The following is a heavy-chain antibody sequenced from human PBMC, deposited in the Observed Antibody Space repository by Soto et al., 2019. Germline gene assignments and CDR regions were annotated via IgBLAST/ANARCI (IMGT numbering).Heavy chain of an antibody. Sequence: ASVKVSCKASGYTSTSYAMHWVRQAPGKGLEYVSAISSNGGSTYYADSVKGRFTISRDNSKNTLYLQMSSLRAEDTAVYYCVKGDTAMATAGYYYYGMDVWGQGTTVTVSS. V-gene: IGHV3-64D*06. CDR2: ISSNGGST. CDR3: VKGDTAMATAGYYYYGMDV. J-gene: IGHJ6*02. D-gene: IGHD5-18*01. CDR1: GYTSTSYA.